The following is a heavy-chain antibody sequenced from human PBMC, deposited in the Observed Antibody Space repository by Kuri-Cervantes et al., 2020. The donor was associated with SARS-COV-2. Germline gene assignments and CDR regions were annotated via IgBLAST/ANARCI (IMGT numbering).Heavy chain of an antibody. Sequence: SETLSLTCTLSGDSFSSYYWSWVRQPPGKGLEWIGSIYYSGSTYCNPSLKSRVTISVDTSKNQFSLKLSSVTAADTAVYYCARHPSLGLRLGELSWLNWFDPWGQGTLVTVSS. CDR3: ARHPSLGLRLGELSWLNWFDP. V-gene: IGHV4-59*04. D-gene: IGHD3-16*02. CDR2: IYYSGST. J-gene: IGHJ5*02. CDR1: GDSFSSYY.